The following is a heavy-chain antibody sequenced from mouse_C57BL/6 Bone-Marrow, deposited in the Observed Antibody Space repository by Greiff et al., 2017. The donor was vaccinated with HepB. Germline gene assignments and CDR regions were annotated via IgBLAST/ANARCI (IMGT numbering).Heavy chain of an antibody. V-gene: IGHV5-6*02. J-gene: IGHJ3*01. D-gene: IGHD1-1*02. Sequence: EVMLVESGGDLVKPGGSLKLSCAASGFTFSSYGMSWVRPTPDKRLEWVATISSGGSYTYYPDSVKGRFTISRDNAKNTLYLQMSSLKSEDTAMYYCARLLWSFAYWGQGTLVTVSA. CDR1: GFTFSSYG. CDR3: ARLLWSFAY. CDR2: ISSGGSYT.